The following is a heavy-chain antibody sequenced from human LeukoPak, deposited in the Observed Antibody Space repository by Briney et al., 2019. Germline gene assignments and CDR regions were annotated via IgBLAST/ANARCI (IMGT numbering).Heavy chain of an antibody. CDR2: IYYCGST. Sequence: SETLSLTCTVSRGSITSYYWSWIRQPPGKGLEWIGYIYYCGSTYYNPSLKSRVTISADTSKNQFSLRVTSVTAADTAMYYCASLYCSSASYYPPHWGQGTQVTVSS. V-gene: IGHV4-59*01. CDR1: RGSITSYY. D-gene: IGHD2-2*01. CDR3: ASLYCSSASYYPPH. J-gene: IGHJ4*02.